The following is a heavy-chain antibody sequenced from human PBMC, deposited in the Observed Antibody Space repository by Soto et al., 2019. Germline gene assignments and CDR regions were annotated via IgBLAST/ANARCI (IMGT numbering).Heavy chain of an antibody. CDR3: ARNGALDY. CDR2: ILYSGTT. J-gene: IGHJ4*02. V-gene: IGHV4-30-4*01. Sequence: QVQLQESGPGLVKPSQTLSLTCTVSGGSISSGDYYWSWIRQPPGKGLEWIGDILYSGTTNYNPSLESRLTISVDTSKNQFSLKLTSVTAADTAVYYCARNGALDYWGRGTLVTVSS. D-gene: IGHD2-8*01. CDR1: GGSISSGDYY.